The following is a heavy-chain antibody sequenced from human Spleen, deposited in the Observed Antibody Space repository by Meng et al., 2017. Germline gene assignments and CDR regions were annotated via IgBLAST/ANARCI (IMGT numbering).Heavy chain of an antibody. CDR1: GFTFSSYA. CDR2: ISGSGGST. Sequence: GESLKISCAASGFTFSSYAMSWVRQAPGKGLEWVSTISGSGGSTYFADSVMGRFTISRDNSKNTLYLQMNSLRAEDTAVYSCAKACSGSDYLGWNYWGQGTLVTVSS. CDR3: AKACSGSDYLGWNY. J-gene: IGHJ4*02. D-gene: IGHD1-26*01. V-gene: IGHV3-23*01.